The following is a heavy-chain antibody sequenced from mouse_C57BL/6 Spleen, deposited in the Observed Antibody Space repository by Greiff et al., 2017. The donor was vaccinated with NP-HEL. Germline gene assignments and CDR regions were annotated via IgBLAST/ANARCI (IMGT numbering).Heavy chain of an antibody. CDR2: ISDGGSYT. CDR3: ARMRYYGSSYDAMDY. Sequence: EVQLVESGGGLVKPGGSLKLSCAASGFTFSSYAMSWVRQTPEKRLEWVATISDGGSYTYYPDNVKGRFTISRDNAKNNLYLQMSHLKSEDTAMYYCARMRYYGSSYDAMDYWGQGTSVTVSS. V-gene: IGHV5-4*01. CDR1: GFTFSSYA. J-gene: IGHJ4*01. D-gene: IGHD1-1*01.